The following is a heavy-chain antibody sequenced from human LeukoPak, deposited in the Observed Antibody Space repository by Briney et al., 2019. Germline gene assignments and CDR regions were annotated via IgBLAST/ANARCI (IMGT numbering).Heavy chain of an antibody. CDR3: ARRAGAYSHPYDY. J-gene: IGHJ4*02. V-gene: IGHV3-53*01. CDR1: GFTVSSNS. CDR2: IYSDNT. Sequence: GGSLRLSCTVSGFTVSSNSMSWVRQAPGKGLEWVSFIYSDNTHYSHSVKGRFTISRDNSKNTLYLQMNSLRAEDTAVYYYARRAGAYSHPYDYWGQGTLVTVSS. D-gene: IGHD4/OR15-4a*01.